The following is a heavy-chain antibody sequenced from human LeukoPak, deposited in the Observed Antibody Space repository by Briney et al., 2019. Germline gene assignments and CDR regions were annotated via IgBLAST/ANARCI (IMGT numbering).Heavy chain of an antibody. Sequence: GGSLRLSCAASGFTFSSYSMNWVRQAPGKGLEWVSSISSSSSYIYYADSVKGRFTISRDNAKNSLYLQMNSLRAEDTAVYYCARMGIVVVPAANHHWFDPWGQGTLVTVSS. V-gene: IGHV3-21*01. CDR1: GFTFSSYS. D-gene: IGHD2-2*01. CDR3: ARMGIVVVPAANHHWFDP. J-gene: IGHJ5*02. CDR2: ISSSSSYI.